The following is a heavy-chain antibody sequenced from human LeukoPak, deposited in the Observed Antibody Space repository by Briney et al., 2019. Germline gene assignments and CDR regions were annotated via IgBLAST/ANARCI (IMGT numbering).Heavy chain of an antibody. D-gene: IGHD6-13*01. J-gene: IGHJ4*02. V-gene: IGHV3-30-3*01. CDR2: ISYDGSNK. CDR1: GFTFSSYA. Sequence: GGSLRLSCAASGFTFSSYAMHWVRQAPGKGLEWVAVISYDGSNKYYADSVKGRFTISRDNSKNTLYLQMNSLRAEDTAVYYCATLRYYFDYWGQGTLVTVSS. CDR3: ATLRYYFDY.